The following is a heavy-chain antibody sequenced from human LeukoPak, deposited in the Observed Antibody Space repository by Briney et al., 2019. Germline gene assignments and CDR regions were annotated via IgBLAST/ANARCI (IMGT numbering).Heavy chain of an antibody. CDR1: GFTFSSYW. J-gene: IGHJ4*02. CDR3: ARIYGGTFDY. CDR2: INSDGSTT. Sequence: GGSLRLSCAASGFTFSSYWMYWVRQAPGKGLVWVSRINSDGSTTSYADSVKGRFTISRDNAKNTLYLQMSSLRCEDTAVYYCARIYGGTFDYWGQGTLVTVSS. D-gene: IGHD4-23*01. V-gene: IGHV3-74*01.